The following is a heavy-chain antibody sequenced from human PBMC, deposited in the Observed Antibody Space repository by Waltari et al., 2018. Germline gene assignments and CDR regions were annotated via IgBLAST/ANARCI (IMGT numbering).Heavy chain of an antibody. CDR3: ARGIGYSYGYDY. CDR1: GGSFSGYY. D-gene: IGHD5-18*01. CDR2: INHSGST. Sequence: QVQLQQWGAGLLKPSETLSLTCAVYGGSFSGYYWSWIRQPPGKGLEWIGEINHSGSTNYNPSLKSRVTISVDTSKNQFSLKLSSVTAADTAVYYCARGIGYSYGYDYWGQGTLVTVSS. V-gene: IGHV4-34*01. J-gene: IGHJ4*02.